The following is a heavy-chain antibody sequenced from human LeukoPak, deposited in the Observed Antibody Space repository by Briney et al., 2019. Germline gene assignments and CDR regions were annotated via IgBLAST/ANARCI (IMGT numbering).Heavy chain of an antibody. Sequence: SETLSLTCAVYGGSFSGYYWSWIRQPPGKGLEWIGEINHSGSTNYNPSLKSRVTISVDTSKNQFSLQLTSVTAADTAVYYCATGNYEYVWGGIDYWGQGTLVTVSS. CDR1: GGSFSGYY. CDR2: INHSGST. D-gene: IGHD3-16*01. V-gene: IGHV4-34*01. CDR3: ATGNYEYVWGGIDY. J-gene: IGHJ4*02.